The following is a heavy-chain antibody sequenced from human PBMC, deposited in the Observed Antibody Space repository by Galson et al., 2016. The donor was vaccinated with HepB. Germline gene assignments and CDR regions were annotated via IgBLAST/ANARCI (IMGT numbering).Heavy chain of an antibody. CDR1: GYTFSNYG. CDR2: ISFYNGNT. J-gene: IGHJ4*02. V-gene: IGHV1-18*01. Sequence: SVKVSCKASGYTFSNYGISWVRQAPGQGLEWMAWISFYNGNTNYEEKFQGRVTMTTDTSTNTAYMELRSLRSGDTAVYYCARDRVAYYFDYWGPGTLVTVSS. CDR3: ARDRVAYYFDY. D-gene: IGHD5-12*01.